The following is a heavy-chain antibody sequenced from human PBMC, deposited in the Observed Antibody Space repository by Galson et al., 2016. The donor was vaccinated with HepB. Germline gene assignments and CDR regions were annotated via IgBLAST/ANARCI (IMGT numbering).Heavy chain of an antibody. CDR2: IWYDGSNK. Sequence: SLRLSCAASGFTFSSYGMHWVRQAPGKGLEWVAVIWYDGSNKYYADSVKGRFTISRDNSKNTLYLQMNSPRAEDTAVYYCAVSSGWRPEFDYWGQGTLVTVSS. CDR1: GFTFSSYG. J-gene: IGHJ4*02. D-gene: IGHD6-19*01. V-gene: IGHV3-33*01. CDR3: AVSSGWRPEFDY.